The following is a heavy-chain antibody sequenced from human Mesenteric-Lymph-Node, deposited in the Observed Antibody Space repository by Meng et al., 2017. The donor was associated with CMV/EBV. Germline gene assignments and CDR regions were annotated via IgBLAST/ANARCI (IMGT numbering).Heavy chain of an antibody. V-gene: IGHV1-69*05. D-gene: IGHD1-26*01. Sequence: SVKVSCKASGGTFSSNAISWVRQAPGQGLEWMGAFIPMFATAYYAQKFQGRVTITTDESTNTAYMDLSSLRSEDTAVYYCARTRIGDLLGCHDAFDIWGQGTLVTVSS. CDR3: ARTRIGDLLGCHDAFDI. J-gene: IGHJ3*02. CDR1: GGTFSSNA. CDR2: FIPMFATA.